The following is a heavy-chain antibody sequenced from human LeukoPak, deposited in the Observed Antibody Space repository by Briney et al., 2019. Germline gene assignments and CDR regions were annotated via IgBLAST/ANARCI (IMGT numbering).Heavy chain of an antibody. CDR2: IIPIVGIA. Sequence: GASVKVSCKASGGTFSSYAISWVRQAPGQGLEWVGGIIPIVGIANYAQKFQGRVTITADQSTSTAYMELGSLRSEAPAVNSCARVTKLTTMGKFDPWSQGTLVTV. CDR3: ARVTKLTTMGKFDP. V-gene: IGHV1-69*10. D-gene: IGHD4-11*01. CDR1: GGTFSSYA. J-gene: IGHJ5*02.